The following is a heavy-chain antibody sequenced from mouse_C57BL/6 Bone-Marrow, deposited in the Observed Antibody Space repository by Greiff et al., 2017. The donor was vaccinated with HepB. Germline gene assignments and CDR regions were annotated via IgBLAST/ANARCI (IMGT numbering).Heavy chain of an antibody. CDR1: GFTFSSYG. D-gene: IGHD3-1*01. CDR3: ARQLGDWFAY. V-gene: IGHV5-6*01. CDR2: ISSGGSYT. J-gene: IGHJ3*01. Sequence: EVQGVESGGDLVKPGGSLKLSCAASGFTFSSYGMSWVRQTPDKRLEWVATISSGGSYTYYPDSVKGRFTISRDNAKNTLYLQMSSLKSEDTAMYYCARQLGDWFAYWGQGTLVTVSA.